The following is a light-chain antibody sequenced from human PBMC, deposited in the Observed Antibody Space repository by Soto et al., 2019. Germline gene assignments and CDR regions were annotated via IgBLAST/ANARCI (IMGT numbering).Light chain of an antibody. V-gene: IGKV3-11*01. J-gene: IGKJ4*01. CDR2: DET. CDR3: QQHSNWPLT. Sequence: EIVLIQSPATPSLSPGERATLSCRASQSVSSNLAWYQQNPGQAPRLLIFDETNWATGIPARFSGSGSGTDFTLTISSLELEDFAVYYCQQHSNWPLTFGGGTKVEIK. CDR1: QSVSSN.